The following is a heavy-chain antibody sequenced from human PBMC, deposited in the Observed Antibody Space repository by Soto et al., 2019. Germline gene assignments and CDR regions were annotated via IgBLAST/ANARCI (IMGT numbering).Heavy chain of an antibody. CDR1: GGTFSSYT. CDR2: MIPILGIA. Sequence: QVQLVQSGAEVKKPGSSVKVSCKASGGTFSSYTISWVRQAPGQGLEWMGRMIPILGIANYAQKFQGRVTITADKSTSTAYMELSSLRSEDTAVYYCARGAYDILTGPWGQGTLVTVSS. D-gene: IGHD3-9*01. CDR3: ARGAYDILTGP. V-gene: IGHV1-69*02. J-gene: IGHJ5*02.